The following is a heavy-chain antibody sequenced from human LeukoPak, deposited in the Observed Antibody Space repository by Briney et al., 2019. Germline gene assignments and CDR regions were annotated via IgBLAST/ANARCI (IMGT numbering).Heavy chain of an antibody. V-gene: IGHV4-59*01. Sequence: PSETLSLTCTVSGGSISSYYWSWIRQPPGKGLEWIGYIYYSGSTNYNPSLKSRVTVSVDTSKNQFSLKLSSVTAADTAVYYCARVSGYYYVNDALDIWGQGTMVTVSS. CDR1: GGSISSYY. CDR2: IYYSGST. J-gene: IGHJ3*02. CDR3: ARVSGYYYVNDALDI. D-gene: IGHD3-22*01.